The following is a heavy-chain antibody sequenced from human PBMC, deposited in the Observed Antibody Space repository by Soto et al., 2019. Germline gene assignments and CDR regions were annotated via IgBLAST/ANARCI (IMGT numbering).Heavy chain of an antibody. CDR3: SRWHDGYYYCGMEV. D-gene: IGHD3-16*01. CDR1: GYTFTSYD. CDR2: MNPNRGNT. J-gene: IGHJ6*02. Sequence: QVQLVQSGAEVKKPGASVKVSCKASGYTFTSYDINWVRQATGQGLEWMGWMNPNRGNTGYAQKFQCRVTMTRNTSFSTAYMELSRLRSEDTAVYYCSRWHDGYYYCGMEVWGQGTTVTVSS. V-gene: IGHV1-8*01.